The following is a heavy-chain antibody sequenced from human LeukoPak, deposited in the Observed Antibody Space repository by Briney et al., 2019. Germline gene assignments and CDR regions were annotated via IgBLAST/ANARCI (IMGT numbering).Heavy chain of an antibody. J-gene: IGHJ3*02. CDR2: ISSNGGST. V-gene: IGHV3-64D*06. CDR3: AKVLETYYYDSSGFDAFDI. CDR1: GFTFSSYA. Sequence: PGGSLRLSCSASGFTFSSYAMHWVRQAPGKGLEYVSAISSNGGSTYYADSVKGRFTISRDNSKNTLYLQMSSLRAEDTAVYYCAKVLETYYYDSSGFDAFDIWGQGTMVTVSS. D-gene: IGHD3-22*01.